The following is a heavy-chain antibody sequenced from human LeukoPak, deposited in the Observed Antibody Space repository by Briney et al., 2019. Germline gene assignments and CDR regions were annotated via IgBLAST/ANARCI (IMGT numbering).Heavy chain of an antibody. Sequence: ASVKVSCKASGGTFSSYAISWVRQAPGQGLEWMGGIIPIFGTANHAQKFQGRVTITTDESTSTAYMELSSLRSEDTAVYYCSRDYCSGGSCYSWSYYFYMDVWGKGTTVTVS. D-gene: IGHD2-15*01. CDR1: GGTFSSYA. J-gene: IGHJ6*03. V-gene: IGHV1-69*05. CDR3: SRDYCSGGSCYSWSYYFYMDV. CDR2: IIPIFGTA.